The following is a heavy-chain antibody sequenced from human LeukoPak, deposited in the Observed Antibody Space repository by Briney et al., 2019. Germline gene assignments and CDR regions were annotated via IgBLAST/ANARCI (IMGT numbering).Heavy chain of an antibody. V-gene: IGHV4-39*07. Sequence: KSSETLSLTCTVSGGSISSSSYYWGWIRQPPGKGLEWIGRIYNSGSTNYNPSLKSRVTMSVDTSKNQFSLKLSSVTAADTAVYYCARDVVWDAVRGEYYYYFDVWGKGTTVTISS. J-gene: IGHJ6*03. CDR2: IYNSGST. D-gene: IGHD3-10*01. CDR1: GGSISSSSYY. CDR3: ARDVVWDAVRGEYYYYFDV.